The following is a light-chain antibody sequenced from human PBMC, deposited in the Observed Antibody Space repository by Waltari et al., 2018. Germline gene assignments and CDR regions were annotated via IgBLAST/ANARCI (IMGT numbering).Light chain of an antibody. CDR2: DAS. CDR1: QNVTTK. J-gene: IGKJ1*01. Sequence: EIVMTQSPATLSVSPGEGATPSCRASQNVTTKLALYQLKPGQAPRLLIFDASSRATGIPARFSGSGFGTEFTLTISSLQSEDFAVYYCQQYHNWPPWTFGRGTKVEIK. CDR3: QQYHNWPPWT. V-gene: IGKV3D-15*01.